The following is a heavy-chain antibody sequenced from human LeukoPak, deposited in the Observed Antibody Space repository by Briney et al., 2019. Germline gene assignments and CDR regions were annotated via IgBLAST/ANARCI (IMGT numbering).Heavy chain of an antibody. CDR1: GFTFDDYG. Sequence: PGGSLRLSCAASGFTFDDYGMSGVRQPPGKGLEWVSGITWNGGSTGYADSVKGRFTTSRDNAKNSLYLQMNSLRDEDTAFYYCARDRRRYSSSSGGIDYWGQGTLVTVS. J-gene: IGHJ4*02. CDR2: ITWNGGST. CDR3: ARDRRRYSSSSGGIDY. V-gene: IGHV3-20*04. D-gene: IGHD6-6*01.